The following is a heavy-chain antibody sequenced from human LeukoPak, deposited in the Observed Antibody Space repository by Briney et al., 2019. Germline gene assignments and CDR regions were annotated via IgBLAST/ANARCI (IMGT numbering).Heavy chain of an antibody. CDR3: ARGNEGYCSGGSCYVGAWFDP. CDR2: ISPNSGVT. V-gene: IGHV1-2*02. D-gene: IGHD2-15*01. CDR1: GYTFTAYY. J-gene: IGHJ5*02. Sequence: ASVKVSFKASGYTFTAYYMHWVRQAPGQGLEYMGWISPNSGVTNYPQKFQGRVTMTRDTSISTAYMELSRLRSDDTAVYYCARGNEGYCSGGSCYVGAWFDPWGQGTRVTVSS.